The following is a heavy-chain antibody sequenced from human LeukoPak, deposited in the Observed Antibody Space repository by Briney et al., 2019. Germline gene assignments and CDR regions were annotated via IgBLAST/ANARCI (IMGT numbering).Heavy chain of an antibody. J-gene: IGHJ4*02. Sequence: VASVKVSCKASGGTFSSYAISWVRQAPGQGLEWMGRIIPIFGTANYAQKFQGRVTITTDESTSTAYMELSSLRSEDTAVYYCARAYSSSSLVFDYWGQGTLVTVPS. CDR3: ARAYSSSSLVFDY. CDR1: GGTFSSYA. V-gene: IGHV1-69*05. D-gene: IGHD6-6*01. CDR2: IIPIFGTA.